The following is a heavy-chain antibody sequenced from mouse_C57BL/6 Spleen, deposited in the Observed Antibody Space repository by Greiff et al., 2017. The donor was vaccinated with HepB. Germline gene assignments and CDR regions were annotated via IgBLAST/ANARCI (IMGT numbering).Heavy chain of an antibody. Sequence: VQLQQSGAELVRPGASVTLSCKASGYTFTDYEKHWVKQTPVHGLEWIGAIDPETGGTAYNQKFKGKAILTADKSSSTAYMELRSLTSEDSAVYYCTRFYAMDYWGQGTSVTVSS. CDR3: TRFYAMDY. J-gene: IGHJ4*01. CDR2: IDPETGGT. CDR1: GYTFTDYE. V-gene: IGHV1-15*01.